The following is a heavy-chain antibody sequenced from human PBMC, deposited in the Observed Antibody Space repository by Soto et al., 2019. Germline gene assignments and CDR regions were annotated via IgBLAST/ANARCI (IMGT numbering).Heavy chain of an antibody. CDR1: GCNFTSSW. CDR3: ARPHSSGYYDAFDI. J-gene: IGHJ3*02. D-gene: IGHD3-22*01. Sequence: PGESLKISGQGSGCNFTSSWIGWVRQMTGKGLEWMGIIYPGDSDTRYSPSFQGQVTISADKSISTAYLQWSSLKASDTAMYYCARPHSSGYYDAFDIWGQGTMVTVSS. CDR2: IYPGDSDT. V-gene: IGHV5-51*01.